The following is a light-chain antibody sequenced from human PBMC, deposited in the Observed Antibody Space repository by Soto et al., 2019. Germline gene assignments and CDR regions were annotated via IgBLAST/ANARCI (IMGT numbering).Light chain of an antibody. CDR1: SSNIGDNF. Sequence: QSVLTQPPSMSAAPGQKVPISCSGSSSNIGDNFVSWYQHLPGTAPKLLIFVNSQRPSEIPDRFFGSKSGTIATLAITGPQTGDEAVYYCATWDSKLSAVVFGGGTKVTVL. J-gene: IGLJ2*01. CDR3: ATWDSKLSAVV. V-gene: IGLV1-51*01. CDR2: VNS.